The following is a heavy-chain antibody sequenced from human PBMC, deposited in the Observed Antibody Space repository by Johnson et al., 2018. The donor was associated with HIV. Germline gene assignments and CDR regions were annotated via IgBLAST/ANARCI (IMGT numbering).Heavy chain of an antibody. CDR2: ISYDGSNK. CDR3: AKDLRGYSYGLGAFDI. J-gene: IGHJ3*02. D-gene: IGHD5-18*01. CDR1: GFTFR. V-gene: IGHV3-30-3*01. Sequence: QAQLVESGGGVVQPGRSLRLSCVASGFTFRARQAPGKGLEWVALISYDGSNKYYADSVKGRITISRDNSKNTLYLQMNSLRAEDTAVYYCAKDLRGYSYGLGAFDIWGQGTMVTVSS.